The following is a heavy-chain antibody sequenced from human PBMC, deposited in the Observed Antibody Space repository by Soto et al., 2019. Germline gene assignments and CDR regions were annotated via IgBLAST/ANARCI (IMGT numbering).Heavy chain of an antibody. CDR2: ISGSGGST. V-gene: IGHV3-23*01. CDR1: GFTFSSYA. J-gene: IGHJ5*02. CDR3: ARVGMVGTVLGSWFDP. D-gene: IGHD6-19*01. Sequence: PGGSLRLSCAASGFTFSSYAMSWVRQAPGKGLEWVSAISGSGGSTYYADSVKGRFTISRDNSKNTLYLQMNSLRAEDTAVYYCARVGMVGTVLGSWFDPWGQGALVTVSS.